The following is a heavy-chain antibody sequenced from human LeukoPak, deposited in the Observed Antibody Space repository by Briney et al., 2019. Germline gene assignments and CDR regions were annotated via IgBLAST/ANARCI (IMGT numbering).Heavy chain of an antibody. CDR1: GFTFSNFA. V-gene: IGHV3-30*14. CDR3: AREKMVVTAIPGAFDI. J-gene: IGHJ3*02. D-gene: IGHD2-21*02. Sequence: PGGSLRLSCVASGFTFSNFAVHWVRQAPGKGLEWVAVISYDGSNKYYADSVKGRFTISRDNSKNTLYLQMNSLRAEDTAVYYCAREKMVVTAIPGAFDIWGQGTMVTVSS. CDR2: ISYDGSNK.